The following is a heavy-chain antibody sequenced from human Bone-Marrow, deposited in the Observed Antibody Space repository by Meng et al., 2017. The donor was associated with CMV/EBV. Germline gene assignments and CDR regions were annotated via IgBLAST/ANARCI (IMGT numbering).Heavy chain of an antibody. V-gene: IGHV3-21*01. CDR1: GFTFSSYS. CDR2: ISSSSSYI. J-gene: IGHJ6*02. Sequence: GESLKISCAASGFTFSSYSMNWVRQAPGKGLEWVSSISSSSSYIYYADSVKGRFTISRDNAKNSLYLQMNSLRAEDTAVYYCAREVVVVAATAYYYYGMDVWGQGTTVPVSS. D-gene: IGHD2-15*01. CDR3: AREVVVVAATAYYYYGMDV.